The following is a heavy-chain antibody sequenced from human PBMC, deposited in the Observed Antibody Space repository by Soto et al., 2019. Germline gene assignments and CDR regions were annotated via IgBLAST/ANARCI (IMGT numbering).Heavy chain of an antibody. V-gene: IGHV3-21*01. CDR3: ARDFNYDILTGYQGGDY. D-gene: IGHD3-9*01. CDR2: ISSSSSYI. J-gene: IGHJ4*02. CDR1: GFPFSSYS. Sequence: PGGSLRLSCAASGFPFSSYSMNWVRQAPGKGLEWVSSISSSSSYIYYADSVKGRFTISRDNAKNSLYLQMNSLRAEDTAVYYCARDFNYDILTGYQGGDYWGQGTLVTVLL.